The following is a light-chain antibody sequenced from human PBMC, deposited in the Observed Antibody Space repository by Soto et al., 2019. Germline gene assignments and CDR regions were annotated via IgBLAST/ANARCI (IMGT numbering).Light chain of an antibody. V-gene: IGKV3-20*01. CDR3: QQSGSSPLT. CDR2: GAS. CDR1: QRVSSSY. Sequence: EIVLTQSPGTLSLSPGERATLSCRASQRVSSSYLAWYQQKPGQAPRLLIYGASSRATGIPDRFSGSGSGTDFTLTISRLEHEDLAVYYCQQSGSSPLTFGGGTKVEIK. J-gene: IGKJ4*01.